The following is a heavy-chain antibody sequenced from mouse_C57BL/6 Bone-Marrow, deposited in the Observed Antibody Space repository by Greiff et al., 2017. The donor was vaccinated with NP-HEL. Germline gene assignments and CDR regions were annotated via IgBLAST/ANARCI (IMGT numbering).Heavy chain of an antibody. D-gene: IGHD1-1*01. CDR2: IWRGGST. CDR3: AKNDFCSSYVDY. CDR1: GFSLTSYG. V-gene: IGHV2-5*01. Sequence: VQLQQSGPGLVQPSQSLSITCTVSGFSLTSYGVHWVRQSPGKGLEWLGVIWRGGSTDYNAAFMSRLSITKYNSKSQVFFKMNSLQADDTAIYYCAKNDFCSSYVDYWGQGTSVTVSS. J-gene: IGHJ4*01.